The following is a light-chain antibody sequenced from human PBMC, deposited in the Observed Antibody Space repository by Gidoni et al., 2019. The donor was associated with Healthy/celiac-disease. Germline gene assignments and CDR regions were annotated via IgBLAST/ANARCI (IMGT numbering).Light chain of an antibody. J-gene: IGLJ3*02. Sequence: SSELTQDPAVSVALGQTVRITCQGDSLRIYYASWYQQKSGQAPVLVIYGKNNRPSGIPDRFSGSSSGNTPSLTITGTQAEDEADYYCNSRDSSGNHWVFGGGTKLTVL. V-gene: IGLV3-19*01. CDR2: GKN. CDR1: SLRIYY. CDR3: NSRDSSGNHWV.